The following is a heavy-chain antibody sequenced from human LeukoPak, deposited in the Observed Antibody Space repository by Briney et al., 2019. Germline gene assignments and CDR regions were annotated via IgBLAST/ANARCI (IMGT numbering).Heavy chain of an antibody. D-gene: IGHD6-13*01. Sequence: PSQTLSLTCTVSGGSISSGDYYWSWIRQPPGKGLEWIGYIYYSGSTYYSPSLKSRVTISVDTSKNQFSLKLSSVTAADTAVYYCARDVRGAAAVPDYWGQGTLVTVSS. V-gene: IGHV4-30-4*01. CDR3: ARDVRGAAAVPDY. CDR1: GGSISSGDYY. CDR2: IYYSGST. J-gene: IGHJ4*02.